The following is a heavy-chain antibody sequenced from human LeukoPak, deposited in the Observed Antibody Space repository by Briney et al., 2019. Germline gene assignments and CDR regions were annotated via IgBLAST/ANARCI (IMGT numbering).Heavy chain of an antibody. V-gene: IGHV3-13*01. J-gene: IGHJ1*01. CDR2: IGTAGDT. CDR3: AKEEGYYYDSGGYYVEYFQH. D-gene: IGHD3-22*01. CDR1: GFTFSSYD. Sequence: GGSLRLSCAASGFTFSSYDMYWVRQATGKGLEWVSAIGTAGDTYYPGSVKGRFTISRENAKNTLYLQMNSLRAEDTAVYYCAKEEGYYYDSGGYYVEYFQHWGQGTLVTVSS.